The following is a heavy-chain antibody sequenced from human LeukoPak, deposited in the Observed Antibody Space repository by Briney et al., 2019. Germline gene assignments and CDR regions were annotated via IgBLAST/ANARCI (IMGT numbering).Heavy chain of an antibody. J-gene: IGHJ4*02. CDR2: IGIDSGNT. CDR3: ASDYQYAFDN. V-gene: IGHV3-48*01. D-gene: IGHD2-2*01. Sequence: GGSLRLSCAASGFTFSDYSMNWVRQAPRKGLEWISYIGIDSGNTNYADSVKGRFTISGDKAKNSLYIQMNSLRVEDTAVYYCASDYQYAFDNWGRGTLVTVSS. CDR1: GFTFSDYS.